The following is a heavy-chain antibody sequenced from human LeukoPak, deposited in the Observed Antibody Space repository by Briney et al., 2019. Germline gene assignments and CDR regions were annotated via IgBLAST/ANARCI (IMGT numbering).Heavy chain of an antibody. CDR2: IIPIFGTA. CDR1: GGTFSSYA. J-gene: IGHJ4*02. CDR3: ARDKYYGSGSFDY. Sequence: SVKVSCKASGGTFSSYAISWVRQAPGQGLEWMGRIIPIFGTANYAQKFQGRVTITTDASTSTAYMELSSLRSEDTAVYYCARDKYYGSGSFDYWGQGTLVTVSS. D-gene: IGHD3-10*01. V-gene: IGHV1-69*05.